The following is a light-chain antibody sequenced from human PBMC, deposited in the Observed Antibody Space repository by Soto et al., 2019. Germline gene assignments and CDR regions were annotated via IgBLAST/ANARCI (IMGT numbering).Light chain of an antibody. V-gene: IGLV6-57*04. J-gene: IGLJ2*01. CDR3: QSYDSSNGFVV. Sequence: NFMLTQPHSVSESPGKTVTISCTRSSGSIASNYVQCYQQRPGSAPTTVIYEGNPRPSGVPDRFSGSIDSSSNSASLTISGLKTEDEADYYCQSYDSSNGFVVFGGGTQLTVL. CDR2: EGN. CDR1: SGSIASNY.